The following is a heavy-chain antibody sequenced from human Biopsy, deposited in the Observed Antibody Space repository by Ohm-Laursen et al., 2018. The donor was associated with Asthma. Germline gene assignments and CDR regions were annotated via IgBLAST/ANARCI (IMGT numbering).Heavy chain of an antibody. Sequence: ASVKVSCKTSGYTFNSAGITWVRQAPGQGLEWMGWISVYNGNTKVAQKLQDRVTMITDASTSTAYMELRSLRSNDTAVYFCARAVDYSHYYGIDVWGQGTTVTVS. D-gene: IGHD3-10*01. V-gene: IGHV1-18*01. J-gene: IGHJ6*02. CDR3: ARAVDYSHYYGIDV. CDR1: GYTFNSAG. CDR2: ISVYNGNT.